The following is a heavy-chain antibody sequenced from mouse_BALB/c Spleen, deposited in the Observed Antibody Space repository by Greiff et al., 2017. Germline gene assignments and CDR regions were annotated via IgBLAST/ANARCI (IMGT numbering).Heavy chain of an antibody. CDR2: ISSGGGNT. CDR3: ATPPTYAMDY. J-gene: IGHJ4*01. V-gene: IGHV5-9*03. D-gene: IGHD2-10*01. Sequence: EVQRVESGGGLVKPGGSLKLSCAASGFTFSSYTMSWVRQTPEKRLEWVATISSGGGNTYYPDSVKGRFTISRDNAKNNLYLQMSSLRSEDTALYYCATPPTYAMDYWGQGTSVTVSS. CDR1: GFTFSSYT.